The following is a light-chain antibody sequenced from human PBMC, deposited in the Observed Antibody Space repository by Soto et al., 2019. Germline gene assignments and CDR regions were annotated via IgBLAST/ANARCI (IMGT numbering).Light chain of an antibody. CDR2: LGS. CDR1: QSLSHSNGYSF. J-gene: IGKJ5*01. V-gene: IGKV2-28*01. CDR3: MQALQTPIT. Sequence: DIVMTQSPLSLPVTPGEPASISCRSSQSLSHSNGYSFLDWHLQKPGQSPQVLIYLGSNRASGVPDRFSGSGSGTNFTLKISRVEVEDVGIYYCMQALQTPITFGQGTRLAIK.